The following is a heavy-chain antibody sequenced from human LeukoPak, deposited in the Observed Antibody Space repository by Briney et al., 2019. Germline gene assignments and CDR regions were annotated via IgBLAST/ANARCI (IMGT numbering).Heavy chain of an antibody. CDR2: ISAYNGNT. D-gene: IGHD3-9*01. CDR3: ARDTGLRYFDWLLPFDY. CDR1: GYTFTSYG. Sequence: GASVKVSCKASGYTFTSYGISWVRQAPGQGLEWMGWISAYNGNTNYAQKLQGRVTMTTDTSTSTAYMELRSLRSDDTAVCYCARDTGLRYFDWLLPFDYWGQGTLVTVSS. J-gene: IGHJ4*02. V-gene: IGHV1-18*01.